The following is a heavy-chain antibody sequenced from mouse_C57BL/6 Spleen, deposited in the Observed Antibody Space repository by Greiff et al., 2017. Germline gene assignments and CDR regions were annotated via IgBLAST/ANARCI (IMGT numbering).Heavy chain of an antibody. V-gene: IGHV1-82*01. D-gene: IGHD1-1*01. J-gene: IGHJ4*01. CDR1: GYAFSSSW. CDR2: IYPGDGDT. Sequence: QVQLQQSGPELVKPGASVKISCKASGYAFSSSWMNWVKQRPGKGLEWIGRIYPGDGDTNYNGKFKGKATLTADESSSTAYMQLSSLTSEDSAVYFCASYYYGSSYAMDYWGQGTSVTVSS. CDR3: ASYYYGSSYAMDY.